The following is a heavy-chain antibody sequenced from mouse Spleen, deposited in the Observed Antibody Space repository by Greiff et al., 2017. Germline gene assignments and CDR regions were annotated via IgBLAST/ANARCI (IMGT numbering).Heavy chain of an antibody. CDR3: ARGDPIYGSKNYYAMDY. J-gene: IGHJ4*01. D-gene: IGHD1-1*01. CDR1: GFTFSDYG. V-gene: IGHV5-17*01. Sequence: DVKLVESGGGLVKPGGSLKLSCAASGFTFSDYGMHWVRQAPEKGLEWVAYISSGSSTIYYADTVKGRFTISRDNAKNTLFLQMTSLRSEDTAMYYCARGDPIYGSKNYYAMDYWGQGTSVTVSS. CDR2: ISSGSSTI.